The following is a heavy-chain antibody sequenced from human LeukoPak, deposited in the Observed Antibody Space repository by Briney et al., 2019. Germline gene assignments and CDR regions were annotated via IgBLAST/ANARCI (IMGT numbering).Heavy chain of an antibody. CDR1: GFTFSLYS. J-gene: IGHJ4*02. Sequence: GGSLRLSCAASGFTFSLYSMEWVRQAPGKGLDWVSSISSSSSYIHYADSVKGRFTISRDNAKKSLYLQMNSLRAEDTAVYYCARAPPIGATYSFDYWGQGTLVTVSS. CDR3: ARAPPIGATYSFDY. D-gene: IGHD4/OR15-4a*01. V-gene: IGHV3-21*01. CDR2: ISSSSSYI.